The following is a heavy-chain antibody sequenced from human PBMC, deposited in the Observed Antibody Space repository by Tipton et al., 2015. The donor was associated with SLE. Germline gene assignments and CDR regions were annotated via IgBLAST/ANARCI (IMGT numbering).Heavy chain of an antibody. J-gene: IGHJ6*02. D-gene: IGHD3-3*01. Sequence: QLVQSGPEVKKPGASVKVSCKASGYTFTSYGISWVRQAPGQGLEWMGRIIPIFGTANYAQKFQGRVTITADESTSTAYMELSSLRSEDTAVYYCVRDQKVLRFLEWDLPLYGMDVWGQGTTVTVSS. CDR1: GYTFTSYG. CDR3: VRDQKVLRFLEWDLPLYGMDV. V-gene: IGHV1-69*13. CDR2: IIPIFGTA.